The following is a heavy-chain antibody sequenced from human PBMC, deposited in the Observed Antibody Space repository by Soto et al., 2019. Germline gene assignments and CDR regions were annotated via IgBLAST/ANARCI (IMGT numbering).Heavy chain of an antibody. CDR2: IYYSGST. CDR3: ARLGLQWLAHDAFDI. CDR1: GGSISSYY. J-gene: IGHJ3*02. Sequence: SETLSLTCTVSGGSISSYYWSWIRQPPGKGLEWIGYIYYSGSTNYNPSLKSRVTISVDTSKNQFSLKLSSVTAADTAVYYCARLGLQWLAHDAFDIWGQGTVVTVS. V-gene: IGHV4-59*12. D-gene: IGHD6-19*01.